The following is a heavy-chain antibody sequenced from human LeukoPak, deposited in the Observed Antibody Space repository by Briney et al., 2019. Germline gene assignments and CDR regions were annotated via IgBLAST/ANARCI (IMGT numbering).Heavy chain of an antibody. CDR3: ARDSKGVPAATFDY. Sequence: ASVKVSCKASGYTFTSYGISWVRQAPGQGLEWMGWISAYNGNTNYAQKFQGRVTITADESTSTAYMVLSSLRSEDTAVYYCARDSKGVPAATFDYWGQGTLVTVSS. J-gene: IGHJ4*02. D-gene: IGHD2-2*01. CDR2: ISAYNGNT. V-gene: IGHV1-18*01. CDR1: GYTFTSYG.